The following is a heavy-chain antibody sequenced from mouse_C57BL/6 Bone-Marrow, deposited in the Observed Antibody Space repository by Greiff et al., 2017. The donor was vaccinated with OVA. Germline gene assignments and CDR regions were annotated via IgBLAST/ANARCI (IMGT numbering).Heavy chain of an antibody. CDR3: AREGGYGYDEAWFAY. CDR2: INYDGGST. CDR1: GFTYSDYY. D-gene: IGHD2-2*01. Sequence: EVKLMESEGGLVQPGSSMKLSCTASGFTYSDYYMAWVRQVPEKGLEWVANINYDGGSTYYLDSLKSRFIISRDNAKNILYLQRSSLKAEDTATYYCAREGGYGYDEAWFAYWGQGTLVTVSA. V-gene: IGHV5-16*01. J-gene: IGHJ3*01.